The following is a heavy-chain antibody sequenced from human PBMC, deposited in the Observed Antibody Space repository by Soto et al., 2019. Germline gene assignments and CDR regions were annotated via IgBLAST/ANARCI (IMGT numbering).Heavy chain of an antibody. CDR2: ISAYNGNT. D-gene: IGHD3-10*01. J-gene: IGHJ3*02. Sequence: ASVKVSCKASGYTFTSYGSSWVRQAPGQGLEWMGWISAYNGNTNYAQKLQGRVPMTTDTSTSTAYMELRSLRSDDTAVYYCAREAWIGGAFDIWGQGTMVTVSS. V-gene: IGHV1-18*04. CDR3: AREAWIGGAFDI. CDR1: GYTFTSYG.